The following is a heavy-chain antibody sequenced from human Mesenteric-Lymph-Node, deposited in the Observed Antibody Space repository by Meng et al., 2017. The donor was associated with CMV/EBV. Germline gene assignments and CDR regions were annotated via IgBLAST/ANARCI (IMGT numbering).Heavy chain of an antibody. CDR1: GFTFSAHG. J-gene: IGHJ4*02. CDR2: ISYDGVSK. CDR3: ARFKTDYDFWSGYYPRYVDY. V-gene: IGHV3-30*03. Sequence: GESLKISCAASGFTFSAHGMHWVRQAPGKGLEWVAFISYDGVSKYHADSVKGRFTISRDNSKSTLYLQMDSLRTEDTALYYCARFKTDYDFWSGYYPRYVDYWGQGALVTVSS. D-gene: IGHD3-3*01.